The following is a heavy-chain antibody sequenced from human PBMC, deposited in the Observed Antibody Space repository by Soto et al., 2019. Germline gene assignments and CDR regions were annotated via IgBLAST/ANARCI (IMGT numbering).Heavy chain of an antibody. J-gene: IGHJ6*02. Sequence: EVQLVDSGGGLVKPGGSLRLSCEASGFSVSKAWMNWVRQAPGKGLEWVGRIKTRDEGETTNYAAPVNGRFTISRDDSKSTLYLQMNSMKTEDPAVYYCTTGSVEGFWGQGTTVTGSS. CDR1: GFSVSKAW. D-gene: IGHD2-15*01. CDR3: TTGSVEGF. CDR2: IKTRDEGETT. V-gene: IGHV3-15*07.